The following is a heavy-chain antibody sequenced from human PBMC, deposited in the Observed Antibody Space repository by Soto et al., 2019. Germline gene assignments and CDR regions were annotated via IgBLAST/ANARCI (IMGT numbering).Heavy chain of an antibody. CDR2: MYYIGST. CDR3: DRGLITMIIGGLSSLIERVDAFDI. D-gene: IGHD3-22*01. Sequence: SETLSLTCTVSGGSISSGVYYWSWIRHHPGNGLEWIGYMYYIGSTYYNPSLKSRVTISVDTSKNQFSLKLSSVTAADPAVHYCDRGLITMIIGGLSSLIERVDAFDIWGQVTM. CDR1: GGSISSGVYY. V-gene: IGHV4-31*03. J-gene: IGHJ3*02.